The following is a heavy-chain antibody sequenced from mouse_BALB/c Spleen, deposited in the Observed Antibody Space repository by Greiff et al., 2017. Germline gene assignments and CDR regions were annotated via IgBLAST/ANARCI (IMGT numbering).Heavy chain of an antibody. CDR1: GFAFSSYD. CDR2: ISSGGGST. CDR3: ARAYYRYEFAY. Sequence: EVKLQESGGGLVKPGGSLKLSCAASGFAFSSYDMSWVRQTPEKRLEWVAYISSGGGSTYYPDTVKGRFTISRDNAKNTLYLQMSSLKSEDTAMYYCARAYYRYEFAYWGQGTLVTVSA. J-gene: IGHJ3*01. V-gene: IGHV5-12-1*01. D-gene: IGHD2-14*01.